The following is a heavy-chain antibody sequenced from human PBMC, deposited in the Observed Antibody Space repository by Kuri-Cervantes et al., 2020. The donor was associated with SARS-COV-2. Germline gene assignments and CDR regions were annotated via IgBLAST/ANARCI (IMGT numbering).Heavy chain of an antibody. CDR1: GFTFNNFW. D-gene: IGHD1-20*01. CDR2: INHSGST. Sequence: ESLKISCEASGFTFNNFWMSWVRQPPGKGLEWIGEINHSGSTNYNPSLKSRVTISVDTSKNQFSLKLSSVTAADTAVYYCARDRFNWNDMIDYWGQGTLVTVSS. CDR3: ARDRFNWNDMIDY. J-gene: IGHJ4*02. V-gene: IGHV4-34*01.